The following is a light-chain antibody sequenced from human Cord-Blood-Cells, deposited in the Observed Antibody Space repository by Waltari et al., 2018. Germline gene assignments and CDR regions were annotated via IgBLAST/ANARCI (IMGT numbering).Light chain of an antibody. Sequence: QSALTQPASVSGSPGQSITISCTGTSSDVGGYNYVSWYQQHPGKAPKLMIYDVSNRTSGFSKRFSGGKSGSTASLTICGFESEHEADDFCSSYTSSCYVFGTRTKVAGL. V-gene: IGLV2-14*01. CDR2: DVS. J-gene: IGLJ1*01. CDR1: SSDVGGYNY. CDR3: SSYTSSCYV.